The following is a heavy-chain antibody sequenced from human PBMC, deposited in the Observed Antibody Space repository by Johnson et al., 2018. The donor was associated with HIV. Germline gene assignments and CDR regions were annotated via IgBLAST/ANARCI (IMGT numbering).Heavy chain of an antibody. Sequence: VQLVESGGGLVKPGGSLRLSCAASGFTFSNAWMTWVRHAPGKGLEWVGRIKSKIDGGTTDYAAPVKGRFSISRDDAKNTLYLQMNSLETEDTAVYYCTAPIVGAIDAFDIWGQGTMVTVSS. CDR2: IKSKIDGGTT. V-gene: IGHV3-15*01. CDR3: TAPIVGAIDAFDI. CDR1: GFTFSNAW. J-gene: IGHJ3*02. D-gene: IGHD1-26*01.